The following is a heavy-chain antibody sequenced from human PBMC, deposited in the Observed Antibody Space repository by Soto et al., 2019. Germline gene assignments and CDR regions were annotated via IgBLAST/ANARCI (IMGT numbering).Heavy chain of an antibody. CDR1: GFTFSAYG. CDR2: ISHDGTNK. J-gene: IGHJ4*02. CDR3: AKDEYYYSRSGYYIFDS. V-gene: IGHV3-30*18. Sequence: GGSQRLSCEVSGFTFSAYGMHWVSQDPGKGLEWVAAISHDGTNKNYGDSVKGRFTISRDNSKKTLYLQMNSLRPEDTALYYCAKDEYYYSRSGYYIFDSWGQGTLVTVSS. D-gene: IGHD3-22*01.